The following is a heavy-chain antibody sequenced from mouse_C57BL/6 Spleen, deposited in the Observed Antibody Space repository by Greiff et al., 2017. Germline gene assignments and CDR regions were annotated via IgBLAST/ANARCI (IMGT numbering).Heavy chain of an antibody. V-gene: IGHV3-6*01. CDR2: ISYDGSN. J-gene: IGHJ1*03. Sequence: VQLKESGPGLVKPSQSLSLTCSVTGYSITSGYYRNWIRQFPGNKLEWMGYISYDGSNNYNPSLKNRISITRDTSKNQFFLKLNSVTTEDTATYYCAREMVYYGYYVPYWYFDVWGTGTTVTVSS. CDR1: GYSITSGYY. CDR3: AREMVYYGYYVPYWYFDV. D-gene: IGHD2-1*01.